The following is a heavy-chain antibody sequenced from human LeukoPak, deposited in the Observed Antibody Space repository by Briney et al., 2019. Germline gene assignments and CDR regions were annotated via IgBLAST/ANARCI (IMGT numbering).Heavy chain of an antibody. CDR2: IYPADSDT. V-gene: IGHV5-51*01. CDR1: GYTFTSYC. J-gene: IGHJ4*02. Sequence: SLTTSSMRSGYTFTSYCIGWVRQMPGKGLEWVGLIYPADSDTRYSPSFEGQVTISADTSISTAYLQWSSLKASDTAIYYRATHGERNYYDSSSYYDRRQLDYWGQGTLVTLSP. D-gene: IGHD3-22*01. CDR3: ATHGERNYYDSSSYYDRRQLDY.